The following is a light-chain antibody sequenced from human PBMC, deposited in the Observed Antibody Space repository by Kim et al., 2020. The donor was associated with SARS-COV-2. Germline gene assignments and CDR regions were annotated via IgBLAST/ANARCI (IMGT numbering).Light chain of an antibody. Sequence: ASVGDRVTITCRASENINKWLVWYQQKPVKAPKVLIYMASSLESGVPSRFSGSGSGTEFSLTISSLQPDDFATYYCQQDNAFPLTFGGGTKVDIK. V-gene: IGKV1-5*03. CDR1: ENINKW. CDR2: MAS. CDR3: QQDNAFPLT. J-gene: IGKJ4*01.